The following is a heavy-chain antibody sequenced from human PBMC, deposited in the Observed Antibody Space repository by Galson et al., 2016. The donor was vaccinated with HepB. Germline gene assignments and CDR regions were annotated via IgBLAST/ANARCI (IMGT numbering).Heavy chain of an antibody. V-gene: IGHV3-21*04. J-gene: IGHJ6*02. D-gene: IGHD3-3*01. Sequence: SLRLSCAASGFTFSSYSMNWVRQAPGKGLEWVSSISSSSSYIYYADSVKGRFTISRDNAKNSLYLQMNSLRAADTAVYYCVKDDWDYDFWSGSHTDMDVWGQGTTVTVSS. CDR3: VKDDWDYDFWSGSHTDMDV. CDR2: ISSSSSYI. CDR1: GFTFSSYS.